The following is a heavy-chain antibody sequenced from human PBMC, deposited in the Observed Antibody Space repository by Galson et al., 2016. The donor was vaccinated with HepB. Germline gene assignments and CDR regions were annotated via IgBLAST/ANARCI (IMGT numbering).Heavy chain of an antibody. CDR1: GFTFRSYA. J-gene: IGHJ4*02. D-gene: IGHD6-19*01. CDR2: ISGSGGST. CDR3: AKAPYPYSIGWMLYYFDY. Sequence: SLRLSCAASGFTFRSYAMSWLRQAPGKGLEWVAAISGSGGSTYYADSVKGRFTISTDNSKNTLDLQMNSLRAEDTAVYYCAKAPYPYSIGWMLYYFDYWGPVTLVTVSS. V-gene: IGHV3-23*01.